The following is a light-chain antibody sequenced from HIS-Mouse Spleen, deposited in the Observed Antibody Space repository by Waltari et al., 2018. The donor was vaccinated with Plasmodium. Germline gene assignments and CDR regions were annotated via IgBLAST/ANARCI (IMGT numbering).Light chain of an antibody. Sequence: SYELIQPPSVSVSPGQPASITCSGDKLGYKFACWYQQKPGQSPVLVIYQDSKRPSGIPERFSGSNSGNTATLTISGTQAMDEADYYCQAWDSSTAWVFGGGTKLTVL. CDR1: KLGYKF. CDR3: QAWDSSTAWV. J-gene: IGLJ2*01. V-gene: IGLV3-1*01. CDR2: QDS.